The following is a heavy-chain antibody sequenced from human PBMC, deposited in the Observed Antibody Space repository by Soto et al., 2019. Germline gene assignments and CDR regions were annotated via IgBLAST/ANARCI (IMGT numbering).Heavy chain of an antibody. V-gene: IGHV3-30*19. J-gene: IGHJ1*01. CDR2: TSYDGSDK. CDR1: GFTFRSYV. Sequence: QVQLVESGGGVVQPGTSLRVSCVGSGFTFRSYVIHWVRQAPGKGLEWVALTSYDGSDKYYGDSVRGRFTISRDNSRNTVELQVDSLRFEDTALYYRARGGTTGGLDVWGQGTLVSVSS. CDR3: ARGGTTGGLDV. D-gene: IGHD3-16*01.